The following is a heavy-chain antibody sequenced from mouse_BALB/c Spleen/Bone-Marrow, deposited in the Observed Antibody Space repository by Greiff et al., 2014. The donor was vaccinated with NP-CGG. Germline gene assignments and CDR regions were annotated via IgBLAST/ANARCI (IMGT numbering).Heavy chain of an antibody. Sequence: SLKLSCAASGFTFSSYGMSWVRQTPDKRLELVATINTNGGNTYYPDSVKGRFTISRDNAKNTLYLQMSSLKSEDTAMYYCARGLDYWGQGTTLTVSS. CDR2: INTNGGNT. J-gene: IGHJ2*01. CDR3: ARGLDY. V-gene: IGHV5-6-3*01. CDR1: GFTFSSYG.